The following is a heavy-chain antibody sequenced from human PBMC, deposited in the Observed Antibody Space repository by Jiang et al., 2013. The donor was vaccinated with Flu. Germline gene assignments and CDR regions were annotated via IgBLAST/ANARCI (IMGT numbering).Heavy chain of an antibody. CDR2: IKQDGSEK. CDR3: ARSSSQADYYYYYYMDV. Sequence: GLVQPGGSLRLSCAASGFTFSSYWMSWVRQAPGKGLEWVANIKQDGSEKYYVDSVKGRFTISRDSAKNSLYLQMNSLRAEDTAVYYCARSSSQADYYYYYYMDVWGKGTTVTVSS. CDR1: GFTFSSYW. D-gene: IGHD6-13*01. J-gene: IGHJ6*03. V-gene: IGHV3-7*03.